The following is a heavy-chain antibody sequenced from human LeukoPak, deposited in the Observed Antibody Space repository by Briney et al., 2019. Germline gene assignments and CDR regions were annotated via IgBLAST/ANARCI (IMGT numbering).Heavy chain of an antibody. CDR3: ARVSDPRYSFFDP. CDR1: GGSISSSH. D-gene: IGHD5-18*01. CDR2: IYASGST. Sequence: SETLSLTCTVSGGSISSSHWSWIRQPAGKGLEWIGHIYASGSTNYNPSLKSRVTMSVDTSKNQLSLNPTSVTAADTAVYYCARVSDPRYSFFDPWGQGTLVTVSS. J-gene: IGHJ5*02. V-gene: IGHV4-4*07.